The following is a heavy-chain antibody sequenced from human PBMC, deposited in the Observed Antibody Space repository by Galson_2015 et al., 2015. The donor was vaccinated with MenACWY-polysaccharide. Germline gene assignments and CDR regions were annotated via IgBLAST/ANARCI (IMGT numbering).Heavy chain of an antibody. CDR1: GYSFSNYW. CDR3: ARVSGYYSADY. Sequence: QSGAEVKKPGESLKISCKGSGYSFSNYWIGWVRQMPGKGPEWMGIIYSSDSDTRYSPSFQGQVSISVDKSISTAYLQWSSLKATDTAMYYCARVSGYYSADYWGQGTLVTVSS. J-gene: IGHJ4*02. V-gene: IGHV5-51*01. CDR2: IYSSDSDT. D-gene: IGHD3-3*01.